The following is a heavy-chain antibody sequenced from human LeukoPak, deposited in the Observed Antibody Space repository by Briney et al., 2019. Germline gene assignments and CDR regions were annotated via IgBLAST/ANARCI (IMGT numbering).Heavy chain of an antibody. V-gene: IGHV4-31*03. Sequence: SQTLSLTCTVSGGSISSGGYYWSWIRQHPGKGLEWIGYIYYSGSTYYNPSLKSRVTISVDTSKNQYSLKLSSVTAADTAVYYCASEWRHYFDYWGQGTLVTVSS. J-gene: IGHJ4*02. CDR2: IYYSGST. CDR1: GGSISSGGYY. CDR3: ASEWRHYFDY. D-gene: IGHD3-3*01.